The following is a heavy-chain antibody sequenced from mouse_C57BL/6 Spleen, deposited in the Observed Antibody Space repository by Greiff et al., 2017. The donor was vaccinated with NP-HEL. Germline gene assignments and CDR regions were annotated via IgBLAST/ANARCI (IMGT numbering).Heavy chain of an antibody. J-gene: IGHJ4*01. CDR2: ISNGGGST. Sequence: EVQLMESGGGLVQPGGSLKLSCAASGFTFSDYYMYWVRQTPEKRLEWVAYISNGGGSTYYPDTVKGRFTISRDNAKNTLYLQMSRLKSEDTAMYYCARRGEAMDYWGQGTSVTVSS. CDR3: ARRGEAMDY. CDR1: GFTFSDYY. V-gene: IGHV5-12*01.